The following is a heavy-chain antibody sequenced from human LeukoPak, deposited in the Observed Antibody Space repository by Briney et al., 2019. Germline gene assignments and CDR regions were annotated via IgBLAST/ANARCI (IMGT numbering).Heavy chain of an antibody. CDR1: GYTFTGYY. CDR3: ARDLDNANFDY. CDR2: INPNSGGT. V-gene: IGHV1-2*02. Sequence: ASVNVSCKASGYTFTGYYMHWVRQAAGQGLEGMGWINPNSGGTNYAQKFQGRVTMTRDTSISTAYMELSRLRSDDTAVYYCARDLDNANFDYWGQGTLVTVSS. J-gene: IGHJ4*02. D-gene: IGHD1-1*01.